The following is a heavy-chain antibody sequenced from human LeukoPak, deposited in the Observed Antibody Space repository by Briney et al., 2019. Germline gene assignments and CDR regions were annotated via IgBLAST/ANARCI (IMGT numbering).Heavy chain of an antibody. CDR2: INHSGST. D-gene: IGHD6-6*01. V-gene: IGHV4-34*01. CDR3: ARGEYSLFDP. Sequence: PSETLSLTCAVYGGSFSGYYWSWIRQPPGKGLEWIGEINHSGSTNYNPSLKSRVTISVDTSKNQFSLKLSSVTAADTAVYYCARGEYSLFDPWGQGILVTVSS. CDR1: GGSFSGYY. J-gene: IGHJ5*02.